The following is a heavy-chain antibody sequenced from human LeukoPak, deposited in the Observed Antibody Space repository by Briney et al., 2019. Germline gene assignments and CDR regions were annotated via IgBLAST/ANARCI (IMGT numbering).Heavy chain of an antibody. Sequence: PGGSLRLSCAASGFTFSSYWMSWVRQAPGKGLEWVANIKQDGKGKYYVDSVKGRFTISRDNAKNSLFLQMNSLRAEDTAVYYCARVLRYCSGGNCYSGGLGYMDVWGKGTTVTISS. D-gene: IGHD2-15*01. V-gene: IGHV3-7*03. CDR2: IKQDGKGK. CDR3: ARVLRYCSGGNCYSGGLGYMDV. CDR1: GFTFSSYW. J-gene: IGHJ6*03.